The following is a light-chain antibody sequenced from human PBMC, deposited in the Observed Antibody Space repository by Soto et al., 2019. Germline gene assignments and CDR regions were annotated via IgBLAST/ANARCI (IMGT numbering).Light chain of an antibody. Sequence: DIQMTQSPSTLSASVGDRVTFTCRASESIRTWLAWYQHKPGKAPKFLIYDASTLESGVPSRFSGSGSGTEFTLTISSLQPDDFATYYCQQYNNYPRTFGQGTKVEIK. CDR1: ESIRTW. CDR3: QQYNNYPRT. CDR2: DAS. J-gene: IGKJ1*01. V-gene: IGKV1-5*01.